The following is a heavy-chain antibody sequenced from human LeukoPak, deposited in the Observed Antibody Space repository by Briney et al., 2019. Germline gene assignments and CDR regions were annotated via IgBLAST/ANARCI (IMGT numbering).Heavy chain of an antibody. CDR3: AGVHSTALET. CDR2: TYYRSKWYN. CDR1: GDSVSSNSAA. Sequence: SQTLSLTCAISGDSVSSNSAAWNWIRQSPSRGLEWLGRTYYRSKWYNDYAESVKSRITINPDTSKNQFSLHLNSVTSEDTAVYYCAGVHSTALETWGQGTLVTVSS. J-gene: IGHJ4*02. V-gene: IGHV6-1*01. D-gene: IGHD3-3*01.